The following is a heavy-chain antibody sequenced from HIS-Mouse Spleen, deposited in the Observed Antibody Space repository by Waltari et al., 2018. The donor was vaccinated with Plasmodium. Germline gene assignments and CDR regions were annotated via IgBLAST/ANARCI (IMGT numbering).Heavy chain of an antibody. CDR2: IYHSGST. CDR1: GYSISRGYY. Sequence: QVQLQESGPGLVKPSETLSLTCTVSGYSISRGYYWGWIRTPPGKGLEWIGSIYHSGSTYYNPSLKSRVTISVDTSKNQFSLKLSSVTAADTAVYYCARVDYGSGDYYYYYGMDVWGQGTTVTVSS. J-gene: IGHJ6*02. D-gene: IGHD3-10*01. CDR3: ARVDYGSGDYYYYYGMDV. V-gene: IGHV4-38-2*02.